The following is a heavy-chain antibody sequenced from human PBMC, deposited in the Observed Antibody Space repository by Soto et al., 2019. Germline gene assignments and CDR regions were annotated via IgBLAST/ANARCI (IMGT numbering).Heavy chain of an antibody. J-gene: IGHJ6*02. D-gene: IGHD3-10*01. Sequence: GGSLRLSCAASGFTFSSYGMHWVRQAPGKGLEWVAVIWYDGSNKYYADSVKGRFTISRDNSKNTLYLQMNSLRAEDTAVYYCARDGVRGVTGYYYYGMDVWGQGTTVTVSS. V-gene: IGHV3-33*01. CDR2: IWYDGSNK. CDR3: ARDGVRGVTGYYYYGMDV. CDR1: GFTFSSYG.